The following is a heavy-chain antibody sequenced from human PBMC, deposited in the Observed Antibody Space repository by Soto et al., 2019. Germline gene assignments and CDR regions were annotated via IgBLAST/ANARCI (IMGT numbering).Heavy chain of an antibody. Sequence: SETLYLTCTVSGGSISSSSYYWGWIRQPPGKGLEWIGSIYYSGSTYYNPSLKSRVTISVDTSKNQFSLKLSSVTAADTAVYYCASTYYDILTGYENWGQGTLVTVSS. V-gene: IGHV4-39*01. CDR2: IYYSGST. CDR3: ASTYYDILTGYEN. D-gene: IGHD3-9*01. J-gene: IGHJ4*02. CDR1: GGSISSSSYY.